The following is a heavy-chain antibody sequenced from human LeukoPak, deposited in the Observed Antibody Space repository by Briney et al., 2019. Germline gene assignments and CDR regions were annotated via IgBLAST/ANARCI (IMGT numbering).Heavy chain of an antibody. V-gene: IGHV3-49*04. CDR3: TRDQTPYY. CDR2: IRSKVYGGTP. CDR1: GFTFSSYS. J-gene: IGHJ4*02. Sequence: LAGGSLRLSCAASGFTFSSYSMNWVRQAPGKGLEWVGFIRSKVYGGTPEYAASVKGRFTISRDDSKGIAYLQMNSLKTEDTAVYYCTRDQTPYYWGQGTLVTVSS.